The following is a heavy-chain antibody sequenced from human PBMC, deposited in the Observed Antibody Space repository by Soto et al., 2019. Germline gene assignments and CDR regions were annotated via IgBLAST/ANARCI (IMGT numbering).Heavy chain of an antibody. D-gene: IGHD3-22*01. Sequence: GGSLTLDCAAAGFTLTSYSMNCDHQAPGKGLEWVSAISGAGDITYYADSVKGRFTISRDNSKNTLYLQMNSLRGEDTAVYYCAKDVNSRARKPFDYWGQGTLVTVSS. CDR1: GFTLTSYS. CDR3: AKDVNSRARKPFDY. J-gene: IGHJ4*02. V-gene: IGHV3-23*01. CDR2: ISGAGDIT.